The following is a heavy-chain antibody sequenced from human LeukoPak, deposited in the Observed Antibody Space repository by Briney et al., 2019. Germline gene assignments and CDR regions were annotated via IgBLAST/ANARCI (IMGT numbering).Heavy chain of an antibody. CDR1: GFTFSSYW. Sequence: QAGGSLRLSYAASGFTFSSYWMSWVRQAPGKGLEWVANINLDGSEKYYVDSVKGRFTISRDNAKNSLYLQMRSLRAEDTAIYYCARDSPYSDSFAYDYWGQGTLVTVSS. V-gene: IGHV3-7*01. CDR2: INLDGSEK. D-gene: IGHD1-26*01. J-gene: IGHJ4*02. CDR3: ARDSPYSDSFAYDY.